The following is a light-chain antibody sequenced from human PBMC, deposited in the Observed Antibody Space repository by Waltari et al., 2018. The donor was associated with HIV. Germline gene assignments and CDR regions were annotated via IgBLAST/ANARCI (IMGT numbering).Light chain of an antibody. CDR1: SSNIGSNY. V-gene: IGLV1-47*01. Sequence: QSVLTQPPSASGTPGQRVTFSCSGSSSNIGSNYVYWYQQFPGTAPKLLIYRNNQRPSGVPDRCSGSKSGTSASLAISGLRSEDEAEYYWATWDDSLSGWVFGGGTKLTVL. J-gene: IGLJ3*02. CDR3: ATWDDSLSGWV. CDR2: RNN.